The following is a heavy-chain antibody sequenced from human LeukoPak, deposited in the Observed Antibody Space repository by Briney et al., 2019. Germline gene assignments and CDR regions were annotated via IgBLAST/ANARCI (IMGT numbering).Heavy chain of an antibody. J-gene: IGHJ1*01. Sequence: SVKVSCKASGGTFSSYAISWVRQAPGQGLEWMGGIIPIFGTANYAQKFQGRVTITADESTSTAYMELSSLRSEDTAVYYCAIPYYDYVWGSYRLEYFQHWGQGTLVTVSS. V-gene: IGHV1-69*01. CDR1: GGTFSSYA. D-gene: IGHD3-16*02. CDR2: IIPIFGTA. CDR3: AIPYYDYVWGSYRLEYFQH.